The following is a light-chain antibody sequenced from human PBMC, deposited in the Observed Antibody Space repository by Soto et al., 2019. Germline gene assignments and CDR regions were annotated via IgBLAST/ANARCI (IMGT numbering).Light chain of an antibody. V-gene: IGKV1-5*01. Sequence: GDRVTITCRAREGIATWLAWYQQKPGQAPKLLIYDASRFESGVPSRFSGGGSGTEFTLTISGLQPEDFATYYCHQYNSYFGPGTKLEI. J-gene: IGKJ2*01. CDR2: DAS. CDR1: EGIATW. CDR3: HQYNSY.